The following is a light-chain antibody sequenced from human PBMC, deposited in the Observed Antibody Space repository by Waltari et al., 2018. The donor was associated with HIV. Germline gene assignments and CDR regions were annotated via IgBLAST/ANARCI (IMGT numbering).Light chain of an antibody. J-gene: IGKJ1*01. Sequence: EIVLTQSPGTLSVSPGERATLSCRASQSVSSNLAWFQQKPGQAPRLVIYGAHTRATGIPDRFSGSGSGTEFTLTISSLQSEDFAVYYCQQYNAWPRTFGQGTNVEIK. CDR2: GAH. V-gene: IGKV3-15*01. CDR3: QQYNAWPRT. CDR1: QSVSSN.